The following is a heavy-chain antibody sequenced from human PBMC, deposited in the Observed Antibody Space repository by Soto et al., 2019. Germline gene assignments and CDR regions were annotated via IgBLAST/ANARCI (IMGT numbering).Heavy chain of an antibody. CDR1: GYTFTCYA. CDR3: ARLNDYGDYYFDY. V-gene: IGHV1-3*01. J-gene: IGHJ4*02. CDR2: INSGNGNT. D-gene: IGHD4-17*01. Sequence: VKVSCKASGYTFTCYAMHWVRQAPGQRLEWMGWINSGNGNTKYSQKFQGRVTISRDTSASTTYMELSSLRYEDTAVYYCARLNDYGDYYFDYWGQGTLVTVSS.